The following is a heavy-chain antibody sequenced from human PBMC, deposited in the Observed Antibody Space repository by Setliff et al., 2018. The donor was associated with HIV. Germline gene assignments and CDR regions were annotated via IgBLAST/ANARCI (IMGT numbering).Heavy chain of an antibody. CDR1: GGSISSGSYY. J-gene: IGHJ3*02. CDR3: ARVGYDFWSGYYTGAFDI. Sequence: PSETLSLTCTVSGGSISSGSYYWSWIRQPAGKGLEWIGHIYTSGSTNYNPSLKSRVTISVDTSKNQFSLKLSSVTAADTAVYYCARVGYDFWSGYYTGAFDIWGQGTMLTVSS. CDR2: IYTSGST. V-gene: IGHV4-61*09. D-gene: IGHD3-3*01.